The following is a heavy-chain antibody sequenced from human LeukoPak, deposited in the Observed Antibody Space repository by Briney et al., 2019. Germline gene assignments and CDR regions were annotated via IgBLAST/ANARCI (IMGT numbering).Heavy chain of an antibody. V-gene: IGHV3-48*02. J-gene: IGHJ4*02. CDR1: GFPFSDYS. CDR3: SRRFDC. CDR2: IDGSGDTI. Sequence: ESLKLSLAASGFPFSDYSMKWVRQAPGKGLEWVSYIDGSGDTIYYADSVKGRFTISRDNAKNSLDLQMNSLRDEDTAVYYCSRRFDCWGQGTLVTVSS.